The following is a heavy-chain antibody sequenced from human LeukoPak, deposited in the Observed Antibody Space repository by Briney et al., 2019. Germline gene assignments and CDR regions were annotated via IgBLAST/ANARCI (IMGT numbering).Heavy chain of an antibody. V-gene: IGHV3-7*01. D-gene: IGHD3-10*01. Sequence: GGSLRPSCAASGFTFSSYWMSWVRQAPGKGLEWVANIKQDESEKYYVDSVKGRFSISRDNAKNSLYLQMNSLRAEDTAVYYCARALMVRGVEFDYWGQGTLVTVSS. J-gene: IGHJ4*02. CDR3: ARALMVRGVEFDY. CDR2: IKQDESEK. CDR1: GFTFSSYW.